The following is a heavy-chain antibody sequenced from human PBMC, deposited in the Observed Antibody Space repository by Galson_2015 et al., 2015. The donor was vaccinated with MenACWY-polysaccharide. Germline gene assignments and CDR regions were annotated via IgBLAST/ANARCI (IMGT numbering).Heavy chain of an antibody. V-gene: IGHV1-18*01. CDR1: GYTFTSYG. CDR2: NSAYNGNT. D-gene: IGHD6-19*01. Sequence: SVKVSCKAYGYTFTSYGISWVRQAPGRGLEWMGWNSAYNGNTNYAQKLQGRVTMTTDTSTSTAYMELRSLRSDDTAVYYCARDHLSVAGTIVYWGHGTLVAVSS. J-gene: IGHJ4*01. CDR3: ARDHLSVAGTIVY.